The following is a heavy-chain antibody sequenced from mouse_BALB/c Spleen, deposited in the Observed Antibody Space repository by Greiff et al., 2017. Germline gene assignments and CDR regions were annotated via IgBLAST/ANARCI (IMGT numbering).Heavy chain of an antibody. Sequence: EVKLMESGPELVKPGASVKMSCKASGYTFTSYVMHWVKQKPGQGLEWIGYINPYNDGTKYNEKFKGKATLTSDKSSSTAYMELSSLTSEDSAVYYCARGDGSSSAWFAYWGQGTLVTVSA. J-gene: IGHJ3*01. V-gene: IGHV1-14*01. CDR2: INPYNDGT. CDR1: GYTFTSYV. D-gene: IGHD1-1*01. CDR3: ARGDGSSSAWFAY.